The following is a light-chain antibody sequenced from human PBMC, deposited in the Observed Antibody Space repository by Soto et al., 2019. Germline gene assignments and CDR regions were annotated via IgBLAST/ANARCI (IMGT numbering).Light chain of an antibody. J-gene: IGLJ2*01. CDR2: EVS. V-gene: IGLV2-8*01. Sequence: QSVLTQPPSASGSPGQSVTISCIGTSSDVGGYNYVSWYQQHPDKAPKLIIYEVSKRPSGVPDRFSGSKSGNTASLTVSGLQAEDEADYYCSSYGGYNNVIFGGGTKLTVL. CDR3: SSYGGYNNVI. CDR1: SSDVGGYNY.